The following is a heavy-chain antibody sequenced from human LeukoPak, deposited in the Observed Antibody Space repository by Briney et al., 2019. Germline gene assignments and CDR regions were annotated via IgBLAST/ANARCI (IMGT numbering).Heavy chain of an antibody. Sequence: PGGSLRLSCAASGFTFSSYGMIWVRQAPGKGLEWVSSISSSSSYIYFADSVKGRFTISRDNAKNSLYLQMNSLRAEDPAVYYCARENRNNWFDPWGQGTLVTVSS. V-gene: IGHV3-21*01. CDR1: GFTFSSYG. CDR3: ARENRNNWFDP. CDR2: ISSSSSYI. J-gene: IGHJ5*02.